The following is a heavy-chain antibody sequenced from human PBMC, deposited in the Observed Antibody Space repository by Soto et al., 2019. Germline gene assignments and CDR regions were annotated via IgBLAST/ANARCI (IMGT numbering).Heavy chain of an antibody. D-gene: IGHD3-9*01. J-gene: IGHJ3*01. CDR1: GFTFSSYG. Sequence: GGSLRLSCAASGFTFSSYGMHGVRQAPGKGLEWVAVISYDGSNKYYADSVKGRFTISRDNSKNTLYLQMNSLRAEDTAVYYCAKSQTVIRYDILTGYYSAWGQGTMVTVSS. CDR3: AKSQTVIRYDILTGYYSA. CDR2: ISYDGSNK. V-gene: IGHV3-30*18.